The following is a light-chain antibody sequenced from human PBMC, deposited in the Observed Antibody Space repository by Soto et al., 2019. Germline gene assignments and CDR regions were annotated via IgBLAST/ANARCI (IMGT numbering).Light chain of an antibody. CDR2: SNN. CDR1: SSNIGSNT. J-gene: IGLJ1*01. V-gene: IGLV1-44*01. Sequence: QCVLTQPPSASGAPGRGVTISYSGSSSNIGSNTVNWYQQLPGTAPKLLIYSNNQRPSGVPDRFSGSKSGTSASLAISGLQSEDEADYYCAAWDDSLNGYVFGTGTKVTV. CDR3: AAWDDSLNGYV.